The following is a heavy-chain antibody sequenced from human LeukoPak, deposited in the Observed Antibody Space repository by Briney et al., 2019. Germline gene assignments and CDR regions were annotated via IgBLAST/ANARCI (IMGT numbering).Heavy chain of an antibody. Sequence: PGGTLRLSCAVSGFSFSSYWMSWVRQTPGKGLEWVANINRDGSEKYYVDSVKGRFTISRDNAKNTLYLQMNSLRAEDTAVYYCARVRWGGLYYFDYWGQGTLVTVSS. CDR1: GFSFSSYW. V-gene: IGHV3-7*01. J-gene: IGHJ4*02. CDR2: INRDGSEK. D-gene: IGHD3-16*01. CDR3: ARVRWGGLYYFDY.